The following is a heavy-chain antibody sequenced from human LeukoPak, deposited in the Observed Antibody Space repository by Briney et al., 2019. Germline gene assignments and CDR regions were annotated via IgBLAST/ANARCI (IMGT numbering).Heavy chain of an antibody. CDR3: ARDGGGEYCSGGSCYDYYFDY. Sequence: GASVKVSCKASGYTFTSYYMHWVRQAPGQGLEWMGIINPSGGSTSYAQKFQGRVTMTRDMSTSTVYMELSSLRSEDTAVYYCARDGGGEYCSGGSCYDYYFDYWGQGTLVTVSS. J-gene: IGHJ4*02. D-gene: IGHD2-15*01. V-gene: IGHV1-46*01. CDR2: INPSGGST. CDR1: GYTFTSYY.